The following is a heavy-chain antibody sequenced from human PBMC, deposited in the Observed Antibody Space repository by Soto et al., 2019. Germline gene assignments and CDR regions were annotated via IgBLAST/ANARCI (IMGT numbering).Heavy chain of an antibody. CDR3: ARPGAGGLVPAEYYFDY. CDR1: GGTFSSYA. Sequence: QVQLVQSGAEVKKPGSPVKVSCKASGGTFSSYAISWVRQAPGQGLEWMGGIIPIFGTANYAQKFQGRVTITADESTSTAYMELSSLRSEDTAVYYCARPGAGGLVPAEYYFDYWGQGTLVTVSS. CDR2: IIPIFGTA. D-gene: IGHD2-2*01. J-gene: IGHJ4*02. V-gene: IGHV1-69*12.